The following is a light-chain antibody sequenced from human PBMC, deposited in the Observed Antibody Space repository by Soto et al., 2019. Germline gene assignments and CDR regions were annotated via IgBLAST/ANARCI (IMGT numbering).Light chain of an antibody. CDR3: QHYGSSPPYT. J-gene: IGKJ2*01. CDR2: GAS. CDR1: RSVSSSY. V-gene: IGKV3-20*01. Sequence: IVLTQSPDTLSLSPGERATLYCRASRSVSSSYSAWYQHKAGQAPRLLISGASNRATDIPDRFSGSESGTDFTLTISRLEPEDFAVYYCQHYGSSPPYTFGQGTKLEIK.